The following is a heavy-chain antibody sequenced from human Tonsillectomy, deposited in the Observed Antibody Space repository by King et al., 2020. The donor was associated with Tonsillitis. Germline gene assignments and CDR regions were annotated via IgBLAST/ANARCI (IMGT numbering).Heavy chain of an antibody. J-gene: IGHJ4*02. CDR3: ARGGANDFWSGYFAY. V-gene: IGHV3-53*04. CDR1: GFTVNTNY. D-gene: IGHD3-3*01. Sequence: VQLVESGGGLVQPGGSLRLSCAASGFTVNTNYMSWIRQAPGKGLEWVSVIYSGGNTYYVDSVQGRFTISRNKSKNTLYLQMNSLRAEDTAVYYCARGGANDFWSGYFAYWGQGTLVTVSS. CDR2: IYSGGNT.